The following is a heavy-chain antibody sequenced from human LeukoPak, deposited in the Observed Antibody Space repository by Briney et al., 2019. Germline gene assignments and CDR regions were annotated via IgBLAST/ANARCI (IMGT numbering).Heavy chain of an antibody. J-gene: IGHJ4*02. CDR1: GGSISSSSYY. D-gene: IGHD3-16*01. V-gene: IGHV4-39*07. CDR3: ASYDYVWGRDY. CDR2: IYYSGST. Sequence: SETLSLTCTVSGGSISSSSYYWGWIRQPPGKGLEWIGSIYYSGSTYYNPSLKSRVTISVDTSKNQFSLKLSSVTAADTAVYYCASYDYVWGRDYWGQGTLVTVSS.